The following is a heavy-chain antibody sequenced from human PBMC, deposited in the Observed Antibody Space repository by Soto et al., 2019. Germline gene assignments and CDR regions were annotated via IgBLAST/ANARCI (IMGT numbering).Heavy chain of an antibody. J-gene: IGHJ4*02. CDR1: GFSLTTSGVG. CDR3: AHRVLRTVFGLVTTTAIYFDF. Sequence: QITLNESGPTVVRPTETLTLTCRFSGFSLTTSGVGVGWIRQSPGKAPEWLALIYWDDDKRYSASLKSRLTITKDNSKNQVVLTVSDLDPTDTVTYYCAHRVLRTVFGLVTTTAIYFDFWGQGTPVAVSS. V-gene: IGHV2-5*02. D-gene: IGHD3-3*01. CDR2: IYWDDDK.